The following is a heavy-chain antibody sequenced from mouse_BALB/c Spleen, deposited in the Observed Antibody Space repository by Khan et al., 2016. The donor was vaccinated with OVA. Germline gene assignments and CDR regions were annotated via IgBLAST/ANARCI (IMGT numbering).Heavy chain of an antibody. Sequence: QVQLKESGAELAKPGASVKMSCKASGYTFTSYWMHWIKQRPGQGLEWIGYINPTSGYTDYNQKFKDKATLTADKSSSTAYMQLSSLTSDDSAVYYCARDRMDYWGQGTALTVSS. CDR2: INPTSGYT. CDR3: ARDRMDY. V-gene: IGHV1-7*01. J-gene: IGHJ2*01. CDR1: GYTFTSYW.